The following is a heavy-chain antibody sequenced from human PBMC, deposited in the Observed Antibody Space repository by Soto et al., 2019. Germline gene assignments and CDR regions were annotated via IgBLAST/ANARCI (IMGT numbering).Heavy chain of an antibody. CDR2: IYYSGST. J-gene: IGHJ5*02. V-gene: IGHV4-61*01. CDR3: ARGNYGSGSYYNVDWFDP. D-gene: IGHD3-10*01. CDR1: GDSVSSGSYY. Sequence: QVQLQESGPGLVKPSETLSLTCTVCGDSVSSGSYYWSWIRQPPGKGLEWIGYIYYSGSTNYNPCRKSRVNISLDTSKNQFSLKLRSMTAADTAVYYCARGNYGSGSYYNVDWFDPWGQGTLVTVSS.